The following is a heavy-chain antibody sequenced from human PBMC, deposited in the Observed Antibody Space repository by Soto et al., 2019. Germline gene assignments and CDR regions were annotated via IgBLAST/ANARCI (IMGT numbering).Heavy chain of an antibody. CDR3: ARSGSYVRDAFDI. CDR1: VGSVSNGSYY. CDR2: IYYTGSS. V-gene: IGHV4-61*01. J-gene: IGHJ3*02. Sequence: PSETLSLICTFSVGSVSNGSYYWSWIRQPPGKGLEWIGNIYYTGSSKYNPALKSRVTISVDTSKNQISLRLNSVTAADTAVYYCARSGSYVRDAFDIWGQGTMFTVSS. D-gene: IGHD1-26*01.